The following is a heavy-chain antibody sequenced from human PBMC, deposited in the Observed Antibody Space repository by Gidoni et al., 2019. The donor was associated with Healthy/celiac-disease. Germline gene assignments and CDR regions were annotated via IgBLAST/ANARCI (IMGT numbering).Heavy chain of an antibody. J-gene: IGHJ4*02. D-gene: IGHD3-10*01. CDR1: GFTFSSYG. CDR3: AKDYRRMVRGVIITACADY. V-gene: IGHV3-30*18. Sequence: QVQLVESGGGVVQPGRSLRLSCAASGFTFSSYGMHWVRQAPGKGLEWVAVISYDGSNKYYADSVKGRFTISRDNSKNTLYLKMNSLRAEDTAVYYCAKDYRRMVRGVIITACADYWGQGTLVTVSS. CDR2: ISYDGSNK.